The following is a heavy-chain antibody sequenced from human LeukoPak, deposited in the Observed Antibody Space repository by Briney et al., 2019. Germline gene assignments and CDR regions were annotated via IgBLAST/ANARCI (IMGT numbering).Heavy chain of an antibody. D-gene: IGHD3-22*01. J-gene: IGHJ4*02. CDR3: ARDPSGYFNY. CDR2: IYYSGST. Sequence: SETLSLTCAVYGGSFSGYYWSWIRQPPGKGLDWIGYIYYSGSTNYNPSLKSRVTISVGTSKNQFSLRLSSVTAADTAVYYCARDPSGYFNYWGQGTLATVSS. CDR1: GGSFSGYY. V-gene: IGHV4-59*01.